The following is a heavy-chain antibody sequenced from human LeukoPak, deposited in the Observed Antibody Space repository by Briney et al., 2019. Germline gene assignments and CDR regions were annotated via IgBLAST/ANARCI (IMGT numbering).Heavy chain of an antibody. CDR2: IMPLFGTA. D-gene: IGHD5-12*01. J-gene: IGHJ5*01. Sequence: SVKVSCKTSGGTFNNSAISWVPQAPEQGLEWLGGIMPLFGTAGYAQKFQGSVTITKDESTRTVYLELTSLASVDTPGDYCPVYVHGGYGSGWLVCLLRTTIVCDS. V-gene: IGHV1-69*05. CDR3: PVYVHGGYGSGWLVCLLRTTIVCDS. CDR1: GGTFNNSA.